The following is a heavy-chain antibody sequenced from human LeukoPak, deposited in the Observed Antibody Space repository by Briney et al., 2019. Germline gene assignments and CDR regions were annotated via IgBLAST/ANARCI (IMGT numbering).Heavy chain of an antibody. J-gene: IGHJ5*02. V-gene: IGHV4-59*01. CDR2: IYYSGST. Sequence: SSETLSLTCTVSGGSISSYYWSWIRQPPGKGLEWIGYIYYSGSTNYNPSLKSRVTISVDTSKNQFSLKLSSVTAADTAVYYCARERYCSSTSCYKDPRNWFDPWGQGTLVTVSS. CDR3: ARERYCSSTSCYKDPRNWFDP. CDR1: GGSISSYY. D-gene: IGHD2-2*02.